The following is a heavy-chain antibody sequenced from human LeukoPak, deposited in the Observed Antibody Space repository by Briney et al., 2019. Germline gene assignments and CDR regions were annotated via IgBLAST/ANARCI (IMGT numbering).Heavy chain of an antibody. D-gene: IGHD1-26*01. V-gene: IGHV3-23*01. CDR3: AKEKIVEGRGYLDL. CDR1: GFTFNIYR. CDR2: TIGTVGET. Sequence: GGSLRLSCTASGFTFNIYRFTWVRQAPGKGPEWVATIGTVGETYYADSVQGRFTISRDNANNALYLHMNSLRAEDAAVYYCAKEKIVEGRGYLDLWGRGTLVTVSS. J-gene: IGHJ2*01.